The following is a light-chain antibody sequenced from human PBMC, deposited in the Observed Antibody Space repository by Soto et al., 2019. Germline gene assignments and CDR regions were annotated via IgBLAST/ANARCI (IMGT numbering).Light chain of an antibody. V-gene: IGLV2-23*02. CDR1: SSDVGSYNL. CDR3: CSYAGSNTFV. J-gene: IGLJ1*01. CDR2: EVT. Sequence: QSALTQPASVSGSPGQSITISCTGTSSDVGSYNLVSWYQQHPGKAPKLIIYEVTKRPSGVSNRFSGSKSGNTASLTISGLQDEDEADYHCCSYAGSNTFVFGTGTKVTVL.